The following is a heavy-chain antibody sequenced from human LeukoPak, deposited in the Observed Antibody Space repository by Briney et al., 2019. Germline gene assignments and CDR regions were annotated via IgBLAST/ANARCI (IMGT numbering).Heavy chain of an antibody. V-gene: IGHV3-64*02. CDR1: GFTFSSYA. CDR3: AREAPISSYFDY. CDR2: ISSNGGST. Sequence: PGGSLRLSCAASGFTFSSYAMHWVRQAPGKGLEYVSAISSNGGSTYYADSVKGRFTISRDNSKNTLYLQMGSLRAEDMAVYYCAREAPISSYFDYWGQGTLVTVSS. J-gene: IGHJ4*02. D-gene: IGHD3-3*02.